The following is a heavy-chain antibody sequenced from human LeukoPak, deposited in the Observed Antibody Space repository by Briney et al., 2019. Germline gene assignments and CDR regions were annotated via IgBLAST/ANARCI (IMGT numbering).Heavy chain of an antibody. J-gene: IGHJ5*02. D-gene: IGHD3-22*01. CDR1: GGSISSYY. CDR2: IYYSGST. V-gene: IGHV4-59*01. Sequence: ASETLSLTCTVSGGSISSYYWSWIRQPPGKGLEWIGYIYYSGSTNYNPSLKSRVTISVDTSKNQFSLKLSSVTAADTDVYYCARLSSGYYSSWFDPWGQGTLVTVSS. CDR3: ARLSSGYYSSWFDP.